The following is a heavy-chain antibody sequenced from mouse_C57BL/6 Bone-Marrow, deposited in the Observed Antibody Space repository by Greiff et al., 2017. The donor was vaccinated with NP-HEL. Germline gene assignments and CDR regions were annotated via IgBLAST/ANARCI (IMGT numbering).Heavy chain of an antibody. D-gene: IGHD1-1*01. CDR1: GYTFTSYW. CDR3: ARGTVVADWYFDV. J-gene: IGHJ1*03. CDR2: IDPSDSET. Sequence: VQLHQPGAELVRPGSSVKLSCKASGYTFTSYWMHWVKQRPIQGLDWIGNIDPSDSETHYNQKFKDKATLTVDKSSSTAYMQLSSLTSEDSAVYYCARGTVVADWYFDVWGTGTTVTVSS. V-gene: IGHV1-52*01.